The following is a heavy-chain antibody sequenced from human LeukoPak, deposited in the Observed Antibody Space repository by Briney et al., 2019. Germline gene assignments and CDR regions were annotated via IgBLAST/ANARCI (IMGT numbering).Heavy chain of an antibody. CDR2: ISVYNVNT. D-gene: IGHD5-12*01. CDR1: GYTFTSYG. CDR3: ARDYSGYDGFDY. V-gene: IGHV1-18*01. Sequence: GASVKVSCKASGYTFTSYGISWVRQAPGQGLEWLGWISVYNVNTNYAQKLQGRVTMTTDTSTSTVYMELRSLGSDDTAVYYCARDYSGYDGFDYWGQGTLVTVSS. J-gene: IGHJ4*02.